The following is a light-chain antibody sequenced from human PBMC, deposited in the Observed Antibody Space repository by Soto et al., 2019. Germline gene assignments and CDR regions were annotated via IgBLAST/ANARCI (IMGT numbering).Light chain of an antibody. CDR2: DAS. CDR3: QQRSNWPPFT. J-gene: IGKJ3*01. CDR1: QSVSSY. V-gene: IGKV3-11*01. Sequence: EIVLTQSPATLSLSPGERATLSCRASQSVSSYLAWYQQKPGQAPRLLIYDASNRATGIPARFSGSGSGTEFPLTISRLEPEDFAVYYCQQRSNWPPFTYGPGTKVDIK.